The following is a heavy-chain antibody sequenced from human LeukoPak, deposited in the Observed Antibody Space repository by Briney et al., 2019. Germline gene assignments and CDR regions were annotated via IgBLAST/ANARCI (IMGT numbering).Heavy chain of an antibody. CDR1: GYTFTSYY. J-gene: IGHJ5*02. D-gene: IGHD2-15*01. CDR3: ARGLGYCSGGSCPAFNWFDP. V-gene: IGHV1-46*01. Sequence: ASVKVSCKASGYTFTSYYMHWVRQAPGQGLEWMGIINPSGGSTSYAQKFQGRVTMTRDTSTSTVYMELISLRSEDTAVYYCARGLGYCSGGSCPAFNWFDPWGQGTLVTVSS. CDR2: INPSGGST.